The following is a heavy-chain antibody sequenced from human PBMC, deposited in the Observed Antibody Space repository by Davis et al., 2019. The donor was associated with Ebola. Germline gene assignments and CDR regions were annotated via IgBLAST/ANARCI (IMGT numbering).Heavy chain of an antibody. J-gene: IGHJ4*02. CDR1: GFSFRTYD. CDR3: VRPAFGSHYFDY. CDR2: IGTAGDT. V-gene: IGHV3-13*01. D-gene: IGHD2-2*01. Sequence: PGGSLRLSCAASGFSFRTYDMHWVRQVTGKTLEWVSAIGTAGDTYYPASVKGRFTISRENARNYLYLQMNSLRTEDTAVYYCVRPAFGSHYFDYWGQVILVTVSS.